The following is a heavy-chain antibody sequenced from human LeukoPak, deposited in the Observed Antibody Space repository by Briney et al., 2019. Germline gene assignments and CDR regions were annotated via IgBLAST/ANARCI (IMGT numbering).Heavy chain of an antibody. J-gene: IGHJ4*02. Sequence: TGGSLRLSCAASGSTFSSYGMHWVRQAPGKGLEWVASINPDGTTEHYVDSVKGRFTVSRDNAKNSLYLQMNSLRAEDTAVYYCARDLNWETYWGQGTLVSVSS. CDR1: GSTFSSYG. CDR2: INPDGTTE. V-gene: IGHV3-7*01. D-gene: IGHD7-27*01. CDR3: ARDLNWETY.